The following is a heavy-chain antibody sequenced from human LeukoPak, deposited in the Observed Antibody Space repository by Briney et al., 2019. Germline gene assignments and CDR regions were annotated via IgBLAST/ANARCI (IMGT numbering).Heavy chain of an antibody. CDR2: IDPSDSYT. D-gene: IGHD1-1*01. CDR3: ARLLELEVSSNWFDP. Sequence: GESLKIPWKGSGYRFTSFWNRWVRQMPGKGLEGMGRIDPSDSYTNYSPSFQGPVTISADKSISTAYLQWSSLKASDTAMYYCARLLELEVSSNWFDPWGQGTLVTVSS. J-gene: IGHJ5*02. CDR1: GYRFTSFW. V-gene: IGHV5-10-1*01.